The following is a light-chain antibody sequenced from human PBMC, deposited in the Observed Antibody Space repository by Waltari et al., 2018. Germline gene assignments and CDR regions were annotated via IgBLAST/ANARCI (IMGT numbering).Light chain of an antibody. J-gene: IGLJ3*02. CDR2: AND. V-gene: IGLV1-44*01. Sequence: QSTLTQPPSASATHGQQVFISCSGGNAGVGPNCVNWYQRLPGTAPKLLIFANDQRPSGVSDRFSASKSGDSASLVISSLQSDDEGDYFCATWDDTLSAPVFGGGTRVTVL. CDR3: ATWDDTLSAPV. CDR1: NAGVGPNC.